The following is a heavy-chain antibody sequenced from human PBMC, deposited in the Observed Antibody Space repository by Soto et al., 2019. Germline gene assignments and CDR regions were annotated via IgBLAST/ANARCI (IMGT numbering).Heavy chain of an antibody. D-gene: IGHD3-16*02. J-gene: IGHJ4*02. V-gene: IGHV1-18*01. Sequence: GASVKVSCKASGYTFTSYGISWVRQAPGQGLEWMGWISAYNGNTNYAQKLQGRVTMTTDTSTSTAYMELRSLRSDDTAVYYCARDELPNYDYIWGSYRYPDYWGQGTLVTVSS. CDR1: GYTFTSYG. CDR3: ARDELPNYDYIWGSYRYPDY. CDR2: ISAYNGNT.